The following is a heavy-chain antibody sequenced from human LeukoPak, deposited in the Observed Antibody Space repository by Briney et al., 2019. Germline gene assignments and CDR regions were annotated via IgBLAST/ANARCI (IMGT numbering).Heavy chain of an antibody. V-gene: IGHV4-39*07. CDR3: ARDDSGLAHDY. CDR2: IYYSGST. CDR1: GGSISSSSYY. D-gene: IGHD3/OR15-3a*01. Sequence: SETLSLTCTVSGGSISSSSYYWGWIRQPPGKGLEWIGSIYYSGSTYYNPSLKSRVTISVDTSKNQFSLKLSSMTAADTAVYYCARDDSGLAHDYWGQGTLVTASS. J-gene: IGHJ4*02.